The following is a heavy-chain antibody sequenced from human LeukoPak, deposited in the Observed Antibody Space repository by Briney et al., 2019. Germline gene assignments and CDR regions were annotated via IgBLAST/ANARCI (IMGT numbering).Heavy chain of an antibody. Sequence: PGGSLRLSCAASGFTFSSYAMKWVRQAPGKGLEWDSTVSDTGGRAAYAGSVKGRFTISRDNSRSAVFLEMNSLRADDTAVYYCTTEGFDFWGQGTLVTVSS. CDR2: VSDTGGRA. CDR1: GFTFSSYA. D-gene: IGHD1-26*01. J-gene: IGHJ4*02. CDR3: TTEGFDF. V-gene: IGHV3-23*01.